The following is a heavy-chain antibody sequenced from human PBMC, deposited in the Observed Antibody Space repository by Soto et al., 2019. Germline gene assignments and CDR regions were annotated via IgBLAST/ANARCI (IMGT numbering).Heavy chain of an antibody. Sequence: QEQLVESGGGVVQAGRSLRLSCAASGFTFNFFGMHWVRQAPGKGLEWVAVISYNGSEKHYADSVKGRFTMYRENSQNLVYVELSSLRPEETSVYYWANERRSSLDAFDSCGLGTMVTVSS. CDR1: GFTFNFFG. D-gene: IGHD1-26*01. CDR2: ISYNGSEK. V-gene: IGHV3-30*18. J-gene: IGHJ3*02. CDR3: ANERRSSLDAFDS.